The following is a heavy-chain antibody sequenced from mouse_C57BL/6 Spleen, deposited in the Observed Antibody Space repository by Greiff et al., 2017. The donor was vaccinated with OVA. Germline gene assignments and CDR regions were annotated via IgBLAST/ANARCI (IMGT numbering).Heavy chain of an antibody. CDR3: ARTIYYGDYAFGY. CDR2: IHPNSGST. CDR1: GYTFTSYW. V-gene: IGHV1-64*01. Sequence: VQLQQPGAELVKPGASVKLSCKASGYTFTSYWMHWVKQRPGQGLEWIGMIHPNSGSTNYNEKFKSKATLTVDKSSSTTYLQLKRLTSKDSAVYYCARTIYYGDYAFGYWGKGTTLTFA. J-gene: IGHJ2*01. D-gene: IGHD2-13*01.